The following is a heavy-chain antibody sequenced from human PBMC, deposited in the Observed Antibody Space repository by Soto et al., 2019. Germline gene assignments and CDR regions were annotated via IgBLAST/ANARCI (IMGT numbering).Heavy chain of an antibody. Sequence: TSETLSLTCTVSGGSISSYYWSWIRQPPGKGLEWIGYIYYSGSTNYNPSLKSRVTISVDTSKNQFSLKLSSVTAADTAVYYCARVRSTNYGDYFDYWGQGTLVTVPQ. J-gene: IGHJ4*02. CDR1: GGSISSYY. D-gene: IGHD4-17*01. CDR2: IYYSGST. V-gene: IGHV4-59*01. CDR3: ARVRSTNYGDYFDY.